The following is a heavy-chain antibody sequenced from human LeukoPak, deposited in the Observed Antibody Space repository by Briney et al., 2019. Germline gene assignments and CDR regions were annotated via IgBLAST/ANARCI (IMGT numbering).Heavy chain of an antibody. J-gene: IGHJ6*02. CDR3: AREVGFLEWSPHYYYYGMDV. Sequence: ASVKVSCKASGYTFTSYDINWVRQATGQGLEWMGWMNPNSGNTGYAQKFQGRVTMTRSTSISTAYMELSSLRSEDTAVYYCAREVGFLEWSPHYYYYGMDVWGQGTTVTVSS. V-gene: IGHV1-8*01. CDR2: MNPNSGNT. D-gene: IGHD3-3*01. CDR1: GYTFTSYD.